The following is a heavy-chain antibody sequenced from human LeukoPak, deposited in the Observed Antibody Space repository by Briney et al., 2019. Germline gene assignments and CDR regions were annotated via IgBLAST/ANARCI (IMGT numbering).Heavy chain of an antibody. Sequence: GESLRLSCAASGFTYGNSWMNWVRQAPGKGLEWVANIKPDGSEKYYVDSVKGRFTISRDNADNLLYLQMNSLRVEDTAVYFCTRVSILEVEDYWGQGTLVTVSS. CDR2: IKPDGSEK. V-gene: IGHV3-7*01. D-gene: IGHD1-26*01. J-gene: IGHJ4*02. CDR3: TRVSILEVEDY. CDR1: GFTYGNSW.